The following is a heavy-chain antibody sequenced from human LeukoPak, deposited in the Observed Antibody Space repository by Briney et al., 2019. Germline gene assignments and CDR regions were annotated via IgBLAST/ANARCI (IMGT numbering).Heavy chain of an antibody. CDR3: ARDSDILTGYSYY. V-gene: IGHV3-21*01. D-gene: IGHD3-9*01. CDR1: GFTFSSYS. J-gene: IGHJ4*02. Sequence: PGGSLRLSSAASGFTFSSYSMNWVRQAPGKGLEWVSSISSSSSYIYYADSVKGRFTISRDNAKNSLYLQMNSLRAEDTAVYYCARDSDILTGYSYYWGQGTLVTVSS. CDR2: ISSSSSYI.